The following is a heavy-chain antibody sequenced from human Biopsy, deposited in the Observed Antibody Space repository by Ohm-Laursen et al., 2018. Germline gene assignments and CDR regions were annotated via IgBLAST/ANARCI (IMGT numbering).Heavy chain of an antibody. J-gene: IGHJ4*02. V-gene: IGHV4-59*08. Sequence: TLSLTCTVSGDSINSSYWSWIRQAPGKGLEWIGFISNSGNTNYNPSLKSRVTISADTSKNQFSLKLGSVTVADTAVFYCARRGSGNRSFDYWGQGSLVTVSS. D-gene: IGHD3-16*01. CDR2: ISNSGNT. CDR1: GDSINSSY. CDR3: ARRGSGNRSFDY.